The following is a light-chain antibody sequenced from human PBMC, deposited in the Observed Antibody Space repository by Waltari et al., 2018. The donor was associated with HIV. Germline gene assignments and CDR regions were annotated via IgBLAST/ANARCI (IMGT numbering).Light chain of an antibody. CDR1: ALRDKF. Sequence: SYELTQPPSVSMSQGQTASISCAGDALRDKFVCWYQQKPGQSPVLVIYQDTKRPSGIPERFSGSNSGNTATLTISGTQAMDEADYYCHAWDSSTVVFGGGTKLTVL. V-gene: IGLV3-1*01. CDR3: HAWDSSTVV. CDR2: QDT. J-gene: IGLJ2*01.